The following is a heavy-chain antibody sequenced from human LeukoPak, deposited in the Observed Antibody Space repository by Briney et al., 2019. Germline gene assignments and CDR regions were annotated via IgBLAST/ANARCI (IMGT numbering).Heavy chain of an antibody. D-gene: IGHD1-1*01. Sequence: KTSETLSLTCTVSGGSISSSRSYYWGWIRQPPGKGLEWIGSIFYSGSTYYNPSLKSRVTISVDTSKNEFSLKLTSVTAADTAVYYCARVDNNNWIFYWFDPWGQGTLVPVSS. J-gene: IGHJ5*02. V-gene: IGHV4-39*01. CDR1: GGSISSSRSYY. CDR3: ARVDNNNWIFYWFDP. CDR2: IFYSGST.